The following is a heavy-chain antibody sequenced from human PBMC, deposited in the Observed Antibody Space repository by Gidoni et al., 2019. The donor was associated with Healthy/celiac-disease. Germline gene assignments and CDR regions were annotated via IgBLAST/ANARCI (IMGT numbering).Heavy chain of an antibody. J-gene: IGHJ4*02. Sequence: EVQLVESGGGLVQPGGSLSLSCAAFGFTFSSYWMSWLRQAPGKGLEWVANIKQDGSGKYYVDSVKGRFTISRDNAKNSLYRQMNSLRAEDTAVYYWARDRSTYYFDYWGQGTLVTVSS. CDR1: GFTFSSYW. CDR2: IKQDGSGK. V-gene: IGHV3-7*01. CDR3: ARDRSTYYFDY.